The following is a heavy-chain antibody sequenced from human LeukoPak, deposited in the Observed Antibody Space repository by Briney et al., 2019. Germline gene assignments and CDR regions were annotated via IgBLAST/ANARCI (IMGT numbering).Heavy chain of an antibody. J-gene: IGHJ5*02. Sequence: RPGGSLRLSCATSGFTFSSSWMSWVRQAPGKGLECVANIKEDGREKYYVDSVKGRFTISRDNAKNSLYLQMSSLRAEDTAVYYCARGGGWTGNWFDPWGQGTLVTVSS. D-gene: IGHD6-19*01. V-gene: IGHV3-7*04. CDR3: ARGGGWTGNWFDP. CDR2: IKEDGREK. CDR1: GFTFSSSW.